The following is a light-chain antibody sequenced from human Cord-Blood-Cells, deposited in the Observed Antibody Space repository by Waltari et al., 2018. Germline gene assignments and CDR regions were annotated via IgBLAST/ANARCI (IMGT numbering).Light chain of an antibody. Sequence: DIKMTKSPSYLSASVVDRITITCRASQGISNYLAWYQQKPGKVPKLLIYAASTLQSGVPSRFSGSGSGTDFTLTISSLQPEDVATYYCQKYNSAPQFTFGPGTKVDIK. CDR2: AAS. V-gene: IGKV1-27*01. J-gene: IGKJ3*01. CDR3: QKYNSAPQFT. CDR1: QGISNY.